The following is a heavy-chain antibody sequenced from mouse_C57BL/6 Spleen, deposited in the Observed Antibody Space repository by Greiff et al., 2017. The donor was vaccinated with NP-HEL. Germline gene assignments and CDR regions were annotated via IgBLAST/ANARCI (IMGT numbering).Heavy chain of an antibody. D-gene: IGHD1-1*01. V-gene: IGHV5-17*01. CDR2: ISSGSSTI. Sequence: DVQLQESGGGLVKPGGSLKLSCAASGFTFSDYGMHWVRQAPEKGLEWVAYISSGSSTIYYADTVKGRFTISRDNAKNTLFLQMTSLRSEDTAMYYCARPGYYGYFDYWGQGTTLTVSS. J-gene: IGHJ2*01. CDR1: GFTFSDYG. CDR3: ARPGYYGYFDY.